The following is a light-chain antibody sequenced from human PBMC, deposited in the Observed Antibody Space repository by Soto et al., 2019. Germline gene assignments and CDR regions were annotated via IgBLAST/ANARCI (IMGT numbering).Light chain of an antibody. Sequence: DIQMTQSPSTLSASVGDRVTITCRASQSISSWLAWYQQKPGKAPKLLIYDASSLESGVSSRFSGSGSGTVFTLTISCLQPDDFATYYCQQYNSYSLYIFGQGTKLEIK. J-gene: IGKJ2*01. V-gene: IGKV1-5*01. CDR1: QSISSW. CDR3: QQYNSYSLYI. CDR2: DAS.